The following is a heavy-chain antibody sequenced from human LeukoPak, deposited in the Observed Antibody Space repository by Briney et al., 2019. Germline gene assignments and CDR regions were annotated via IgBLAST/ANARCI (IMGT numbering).Heavy chain of an antibody. J-gene: IGHJ4*02. D-gene: IGHD3-10*01. CDR1: GDSISSYY. Sequence: PSETLSLTCTVPGDSISSYYWSWIRQTPGKVLEWIGYIYYSGSTNYNPSLKSRATISVDTSKNQFSLKLSSVTAADTAVYYCARGSPVGDYWGQGTLVTVSS. CDR2: IYYSGST. CDR3: ARGSPVGDY. V-gene: IGHV4-59*01.